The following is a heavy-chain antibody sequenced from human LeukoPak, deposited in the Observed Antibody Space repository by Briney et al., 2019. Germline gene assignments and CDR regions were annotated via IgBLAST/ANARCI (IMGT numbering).Heavy chain of an antibody. CDR2: IYYSGST. Sequence: SETLSLTCTVSGGSISSYYWSWIRQPPGKGLEWIGYIYYSGSTNYNPSLKSRVTISVDTSKNQFSLKLSSVTAADTAVYYCARGGTYYYDSSGYCLDYWGQGTLVTVSS. V-gene: IGHV4-59*01. CDR1: GGSISSYY. J-gene: IGHJ4*02. D-gene: IGHD3-22*01. CDR3: ARGGTYYYDSSGYCLDY.